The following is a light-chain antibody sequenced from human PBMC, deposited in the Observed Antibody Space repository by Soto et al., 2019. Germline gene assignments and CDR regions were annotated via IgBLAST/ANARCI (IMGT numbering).Light chain of an antibody. CDR2: GAS. CDR3: QHYNNWPPWT. CDR1: QSISSN. Sequence: EIVMTQSPATLSVSPGERATLSCRASQSISSNLAWYQQKPGQAPRLLSYGASTRATGIPARFSGSGSGTKFTLTISSLQSEDFAVYYCQHYNNWPPWTFGQGTKVEIK. J-gene: IGKJ1*01. V-gene: IGKV3-15*01.